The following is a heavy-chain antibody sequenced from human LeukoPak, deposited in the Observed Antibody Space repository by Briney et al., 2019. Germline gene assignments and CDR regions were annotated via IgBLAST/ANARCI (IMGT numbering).Heavy chain of an antibody. D-gene: IGHD3-10*01. CDR3: ARDEKLTFGLDMDV. Sequence: GASVKVSCKASGGTFSSYAISWVRQAPGQGLEWMGWISAYNGNTNYAQKLQGRVTMTTDTSTSTAYMELRSLRSDDTAVYYCARDEKLTFGLDMDVWGKGTTVTVSS. CDR2: ISAYNGNT. J-gene: IGHJ6*03. CDR1: GGTFSSYA. V-gene: IGHV1-18*01.